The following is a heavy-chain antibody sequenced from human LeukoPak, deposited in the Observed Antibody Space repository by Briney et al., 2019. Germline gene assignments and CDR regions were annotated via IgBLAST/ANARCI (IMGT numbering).Heavy chain of an antibody. CDR1: GGSFSGYY. J-gene: IGHJ3*02. Sequence: SETLSLTCAVYGGSFSGYYWSWIRQPPGKGLEWIGEINHSGSTNYNPSLKSRVTISVDTSKNQFSLKLSSVTAADTAVYYCARVLMVRGVRPRLAIDDAFDIWGQGTMVTVSS. CDR2: INHSGST. D-gene: IGHD3-10*01. V-gene: IGHV4-34*01. CDR3: ARVLMVRGVRPRLAIDDAFDI.